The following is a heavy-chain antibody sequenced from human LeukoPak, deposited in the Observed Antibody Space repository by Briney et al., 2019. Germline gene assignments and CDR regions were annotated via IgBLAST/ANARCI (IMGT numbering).Heavy chain of an antibody. J-gene: IGHJ3*01. CDR2: IYHSGST. V-gene: IGHV4-4*02. D-gene: IGHD3-10*01. CDR1: GGSFSTTNW. CDR3: ARTQSTRGAAFDF. Sequence: VKTSGTLSLTCAVSGGSFSTTNWWSWVRQPPGKGLEWIGEIYHSGSTNYNPSLKSRVTISVDKAKNQFSMKLNSVTAADTAVYYCARTQSTRGAAFDFWGQGTLVTVSS.